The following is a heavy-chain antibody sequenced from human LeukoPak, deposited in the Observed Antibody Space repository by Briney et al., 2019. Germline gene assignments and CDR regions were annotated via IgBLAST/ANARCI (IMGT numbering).Heavy chain of an antibody. CDR1: GFSFSSYG. J-gene: IGHJ4*02. CDR3: ARDQPYYYDSSGYYELDY. Sequence: PGGSLRLSCAASGFSFSSYGMHWVRQAPGKGLEWVAVISYDGSNKYYADSVKGRFTISRDNSKNTLYLQMNSLRAEDTAVYYCARDQPYYYDSSGYYELDYWGQGTLVTVSS. D-gene: IGHD3-22*01. V-gene: IGHV3-30*19. CDR2: ISYDGSNK.